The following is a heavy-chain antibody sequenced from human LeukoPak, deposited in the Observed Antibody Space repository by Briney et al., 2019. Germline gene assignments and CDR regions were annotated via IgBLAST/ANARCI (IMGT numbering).Heavy chain of an antibody. CDR1: GYSLSSGYY. D-gene: IGHD6-19*01. Sequence: SETLSLTCTVSGYSLSSGYYWGWIRQPPGKGLECIGSLYHSGSTYYNPSLKSRVTTSVDTSKNQFSLKLSSVTAADTAVYYCARLAVAVNDAFDIWGQGTMVTVSS. CDR3: ARLAVAVNDAFDI. CDR2: LYHSGST. V-gene: IGHV4-38-2*02. J-gene: IGHJ3*02.